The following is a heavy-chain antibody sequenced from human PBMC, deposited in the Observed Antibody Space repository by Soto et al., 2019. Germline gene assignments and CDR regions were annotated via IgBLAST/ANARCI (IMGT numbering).Heavy chain of an antibody. J-gene: IGHJ6*02. CDR1: GFTFSSYA. Sequence: PGGSLRLSCAASGFTFSSYAMSWVRQAPGKGLEWVSAISGSGGSTYYADSVKGRFTISRDNSKNTLYLQMNSLRAEDTAVYYCAKAYYYDSSGYYYYYGMDVWGQGTTVTVSS. CDR3: AKAYYYDSSGYYYYYGMDV. V-gene: IGHV3-23*01. CDR2: ISGSGGST. D-gene: IGHD3-22*01.